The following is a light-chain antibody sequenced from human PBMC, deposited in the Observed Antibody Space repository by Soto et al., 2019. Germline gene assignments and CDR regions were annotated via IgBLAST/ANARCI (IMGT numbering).Light chain of an antibody. V-gene: IGLV1-40*01. CDR3: QSYDISLRGYV. CDR2: GDN. CDR1: SSNIGAGTD. J-gene: IGLJ1*01. Sequence: QSVLAQPPSVSGAPGQRVTISCTGSSSNIGAGTDVPWYQQLPGTAPKLLSYGDNYRPSGVPDRFSASKSGTSASLTITGLQAEDEADYYCQSYDISLRGYVFGTGTKVTVL.